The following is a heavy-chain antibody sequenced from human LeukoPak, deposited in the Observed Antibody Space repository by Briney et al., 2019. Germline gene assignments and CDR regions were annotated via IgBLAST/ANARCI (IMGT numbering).Heavy chain of an antibody. D-gene: IGHD6-19*01. Sequence: GGSLRLSCAASGFTFSSYEVNWVRQAPGKGLEWVSYISSSGSTIYYADSVKGRFTISRDNAKNSLYLQMNSLRAEDTAVYYCASQLRSGYYYYYGMDVWGKRTTVTVSS. CDR2: ISSSGSTI. J-gene: IGHJ6*04. V-gene: IGHV3-48*03. CDR3: ASQLRSGYYYYYGMDV. CDR1: GFTFSSYE.